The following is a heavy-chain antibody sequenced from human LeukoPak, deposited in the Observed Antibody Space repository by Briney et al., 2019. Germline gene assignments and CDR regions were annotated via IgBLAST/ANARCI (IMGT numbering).Heavy chain of an antibody. J-gene: IGHJ1*01. V-gene: IGHV4-61*01. CDR2: IYYSGST. CDR1: GGSISSGSYY. Sequence: SETLSLTCTVSGGSISSGSYYWSWIRQPPGKGLEWIGYIYYSGSTNYNPSLKSRVTISVDTSKNQFSLKLSSVTAADTAVYYCARGPYCGGDCYLPHFQHWGQGTLVTVSS. CDR3: ARGPYCGGDCYLPHFQH. D-gene: IGHD2-21*02.